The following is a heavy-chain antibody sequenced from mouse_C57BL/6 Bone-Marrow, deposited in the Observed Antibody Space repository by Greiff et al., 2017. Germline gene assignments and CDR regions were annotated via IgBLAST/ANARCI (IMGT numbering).Heavy chain of an antibody. CDR1: GYSFTDYN. Sequence: EVQLQQSGPELVKPGASVKISCKASGYSFTDYNMNWVKQSNGQSLEWIGVINPNYGTTSYNQKFKGKATLTVDQSSSTAYMQLNSLTSEDSAVYYCANYGSSPSYAMDYWGQGTSVTVSS. J-gene: IGHJ4*01. CDR2: INPNYGTT. CDR3: ANYGSSPSYAMDY. D-gene: IGHD1-1*01. V-gene: IGHV1-39*01.